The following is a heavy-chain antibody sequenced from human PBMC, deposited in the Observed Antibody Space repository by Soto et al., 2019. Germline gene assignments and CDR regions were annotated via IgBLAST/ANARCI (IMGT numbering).Heavy chain of an antibody. CDR1: GYTFTSYD. CDR3: ARGMSSTLQH. Sequence: QVQLVQSGAEVKKPGASVKVSCKASGYTFTSYDINWVRQATGQGLEWMGWMNSNSGNTGYAQKFQGRVTMTRNTYTSTAYMERSSLRPADAAVYYCARGMSSTLQHWGQGTLVTVSS. J-gene: IGHJ1*01. V-gene: IGHV1-8*01. D-gene: IGHD2-2*01. CDR2: MNSNSGNT.